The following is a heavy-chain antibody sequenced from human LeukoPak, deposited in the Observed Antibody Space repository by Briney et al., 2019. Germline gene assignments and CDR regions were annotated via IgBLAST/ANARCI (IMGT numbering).Heavy chain of an antibody. CDR2: ISSSSSYI. V-gene: IGHV3-21*01. CDR1: GFTFSSYS. J-gene: IGHJ4*02. D-gene: IGHD2-15*01. Sequence: PGGSLRLSCAASGFTFSSYSMNWVRQAPGKGLEWVSSISSSSSYIYYADSVKGRFTISRDNAKNSLYLQMNSLRAEDTAVYYCARDFGMGKYCSGGSCYSFGYWGQGTLVTVSS. CDR3: ARDFGMGKYCSGGSCYSFGY.